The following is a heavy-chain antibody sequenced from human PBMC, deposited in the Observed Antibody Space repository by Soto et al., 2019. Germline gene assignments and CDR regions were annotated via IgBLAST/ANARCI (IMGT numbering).Heavy chain of an antibody. CDR2: ISGGGGSI. CDR3: ALSPEEFQLISGWSQLDY. D-gene: IGHD3-3*01. J-gene: IGHJ4*02. V-gene: IGHV3-23*01. Sequence: EVQLLESGGGLAQTGGSLRLSCAASGFPFSAYAMNWVRQAPGKGLEWLSTISGGGGSIYYADSVKGRITVSRDNPKNTLYLDLDNLRGDDTAVYYCALSPEEFQLISGWSQLDYWGQGTQVTVSS. CDR1: GFPFSAYA.